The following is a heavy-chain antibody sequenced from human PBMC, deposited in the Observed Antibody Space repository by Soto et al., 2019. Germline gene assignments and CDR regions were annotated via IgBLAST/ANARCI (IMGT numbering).Heavy chain of an antibody. CDR3: ARHWTRGSVYYFDY. CDR2: IYYSGST. CDR1: GGSISSSSYY. J-gene: IGHJ4*02. D-gene: IGHD5-12*01. V-gene: IGHV4-39*01. Sequence: QLKLQESGPGLVKPSETLSLTCTVSGGSISSSSYYWGWIRQAPGKGLEWTGSIYYSGSTYYNPSLKSRVTISVDTSKNQFSLKLSSVTAADTAVYYCARHWTRGSVYYFDYWGQGTLVTVSS.